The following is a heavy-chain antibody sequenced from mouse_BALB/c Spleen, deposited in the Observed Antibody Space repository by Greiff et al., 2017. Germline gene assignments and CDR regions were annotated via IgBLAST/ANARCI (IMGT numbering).Heavy chain of an antibody. J-gene: IGHJ3*01. D-gene: IGHD1-1*01. CDR1: EYEFPSHD. CDR3: ARNYGSSYGFAY. CDR2: INSDGGST. Sequence: EVKVVESGGGLVQPGESLKLSCESNEYEFPSHDMSWVRKTPEKRLELVAAINSDGGSTYYPDTMERRVIISRDNTKKTLYLQMSSLRSEDTALYYCARNYGSSYGFAYWGQGTLVTVSA. V-gene: IGHV5-2*01.